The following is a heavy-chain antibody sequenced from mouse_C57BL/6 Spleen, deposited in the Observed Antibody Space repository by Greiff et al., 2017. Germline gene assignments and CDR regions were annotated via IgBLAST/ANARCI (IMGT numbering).Heavy chain of an antibody. CDR1: GSTFTSYW. J-gene: IGHJ2*01. CDR2: IHPSVSDT. D-gene: IGHD2-1*01. V-gene: IGHV1-74*01. Sequence: VQLQPPGAALVKPCASVKVSFKASGSTFTSYWMHWVKQRPGHGLEWIGRIHPSVSDTNYNQKFKGKATLTVDKSSSTAYMQLSSLTSEDSAVYYCAIRGNYLRYFDYWGQGTTLTVSS. CDR3: AIRGNYLRYFDY.